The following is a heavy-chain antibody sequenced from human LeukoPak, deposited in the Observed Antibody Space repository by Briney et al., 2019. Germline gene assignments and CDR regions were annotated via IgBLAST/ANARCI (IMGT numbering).Heavy chain of an antibody. Sequence: SSETLSLTCTVSGGSISSGGYSWSWIRQPPGKGLEWIGYIYHSGSTYYNPSLKSRVTISVDRSKNQFSLKLSSVTAADTAVYYCARSPREDIVATMGFDYWGQGTLVTVSS. CDR1: GGSISSGGYS. V-gene: IGHV4-30-2*01. J-gene: IGHJ4*02. D-gene: IGHD5-12*01. CDR3: ARSPREDIVATMGFDY. CDR2: IYHSGST.